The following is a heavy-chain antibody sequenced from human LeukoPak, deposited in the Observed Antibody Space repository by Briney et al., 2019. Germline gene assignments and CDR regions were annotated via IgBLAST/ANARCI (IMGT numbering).Heavy chain of an antibody. CDR1: GFTFSSYS. J-gene: IGHJ3*02. CDR2: ISSSSSYI. D-gene: IGHD4-17*01. V-gene: IGHV3-21*01. Sequence: GGSLRLSCAASGFTFSSYSMNWVRQAPGKGLEWVSSISSSSSYIYYADSVKGRFSISRDNAKNSMYLQMNSLRAEDTTVYYCARDRIIYGDYGDAFDIWGQGTMVTVSS. CDR3: ARDRIIYGDYGDAFDI.